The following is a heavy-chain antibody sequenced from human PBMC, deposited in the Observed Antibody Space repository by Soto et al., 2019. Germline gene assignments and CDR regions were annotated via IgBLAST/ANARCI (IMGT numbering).Heavy chain of an antibody. CDR2: MNPNSGST. Sequence: ASVKVSCKASGYTFTSYDINWVRQATGQGLEWMGWMNPNSGSTGYAQKFQGRVTMTRDTSISTAYLELSSLGSGDTAMYYCARLPRYYDFWSGPEYYYYYGMDVWGQGTTVTVSS. CDR3: ARLPRYYDFWSGPEYYYYYGMDV. CDR1: GYTFTSYD. D-gene: IGHD3-3*01. V-gene: IGHV1-8*01. J-gene: IGHJ6*02.